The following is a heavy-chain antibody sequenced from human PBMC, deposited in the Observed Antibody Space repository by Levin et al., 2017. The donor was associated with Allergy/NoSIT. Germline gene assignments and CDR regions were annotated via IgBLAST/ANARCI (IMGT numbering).Heavy chain of an antibody. V-gene: IGHV3-23*01. J-gene: IGHJ5*01. CDR2: STGRAGT. CDR1: GFIFRNFA. D-gene: IGHD6-6*01. Sequence: GGSLRLSCAASGFIFRNFAMSWVRQAPGKGLEWISSTGRAGTYYADSVKGRFTISSDISMSTLYLQMNNLRAEDTAPYYCARATGGSSAEFDSWGQGTQVTVSS. CDR3: ARATGGSSAEFDS.